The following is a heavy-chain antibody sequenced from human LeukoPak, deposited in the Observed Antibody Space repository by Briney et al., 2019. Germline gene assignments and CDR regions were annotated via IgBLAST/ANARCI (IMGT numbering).Heavy chain of an antibody. D-gene: IGHD2-21*01. CDR1: GGSISSYY. J-gene: IGHJ2*01. Sequence: SETLSLTCTVSGGSISSYYWSWIRQPAGKGLEWIGYIYYSGSTNYNPSLKSRVTISVDTSKNQFSLKLSSVTAADTAVYYCARRAYCGGDCNWYFDLWGRGTLVTVSS. V-gene: IGHV4-59*08. CDR3: ARRAYCGGDCNWYFDL. CDR2: IYYSGST.